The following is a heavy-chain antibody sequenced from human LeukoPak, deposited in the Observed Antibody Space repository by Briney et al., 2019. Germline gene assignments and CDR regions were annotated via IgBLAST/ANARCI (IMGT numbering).Heavy chain of an antibody. D-gene: IGHD6-13*01. CDR1: GFTFSSYS. V-gene: IGHV3-21*01. CDR2: ISSSSSYI. Sequence: GGSLRLSCAASGFTFSSYSMNWVRQAPGKGLEWVSSISSSSSYIYYADSVKGRFTISRDNAKNSLYLQMNSLRAEDTAVYYCARATAAVGRWYYYYMDVWGKGTTVTVSS. CDR3: ARATAAVGRWYYYYMDV. J-gene: IGHJ6*03.